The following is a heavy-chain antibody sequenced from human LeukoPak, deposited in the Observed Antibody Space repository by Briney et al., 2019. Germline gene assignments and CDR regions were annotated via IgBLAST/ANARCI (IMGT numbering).Heavy chain of an antibody. D-gene: IGHD5-18*01. Sequence: SETLSLTCTVSGGSISSGGYYLSWNRQHPGKGLEWVGYIYYSGSTYYNPSLKSRVTISVDTSKNQFSLKLSSVTAADTAVYYCARGSGYGFSYWGQGTLVTVSS. V-gene: IGHV4-31*03. CDR3: ARGSGYGFSY. CDR2: IYYSGST. J-gene: IGHJ4*02. CDR1: GGSISSGGYY.